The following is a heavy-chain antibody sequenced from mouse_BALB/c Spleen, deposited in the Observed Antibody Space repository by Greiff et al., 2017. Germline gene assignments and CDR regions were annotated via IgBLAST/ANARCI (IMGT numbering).Heavy chain of an antibody. CDR3: ARAGVYDYGGYYYAMDY. V-gene: IGHV5-6-5*01. Sequence: EVKVVESGGGLVKPGGSLKLSCAASGFTFSSYAMSWVRQTPEKRLEWVASISSGGSTYYPDSVKGRFTISRDNARNILYLQMSSLRTEDTAMYYCARAGVYDYGGYYYAMDYWGQGTSVTVSS. CDR2: ISSGGST. D-gene: IGHD2-4*01. J-gene: IGHJ4*01. CDR1: GFTFSSYA.